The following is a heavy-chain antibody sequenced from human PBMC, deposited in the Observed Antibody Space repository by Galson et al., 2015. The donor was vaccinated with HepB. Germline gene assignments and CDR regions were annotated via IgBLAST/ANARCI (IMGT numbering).Heavy chain of an antibody. V-gene: IGHV3-7*03. CDR3: ARDLYRTSSGVYEYYYMDV. CDR2: IKQDGSEK. CDR1: GFTFSSYW. Sequence: SLRLSCAASGFTFSSYWMSWVRQAPWKGLEWVANIKQDGSEKYYVDSVKGRFTMSRDNAKNSLYLQMNSLRAEDTAVYYCARDLYRTSSGVYEYYYMDVWGKGTTVTVSS. J-gene: IGHJ6*03. D-gene: IGHD6-6*01.